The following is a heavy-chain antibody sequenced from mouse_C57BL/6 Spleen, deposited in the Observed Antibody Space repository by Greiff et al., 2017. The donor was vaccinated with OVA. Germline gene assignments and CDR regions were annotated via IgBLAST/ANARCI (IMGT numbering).Heavy chain of an antibody. V-gene: IGHV1-52*01. Sequence: QVQLQQPGAELVRPGSSVKLSCKASGYTFTSYWVHWVKQRPIQGLEWIGNIDPSDSETHYNQKFKDKATLTVDKSSSTAYMQLSSLTSEDSAVYYCARGDYYGSSYGVYFDYWGQGTTLTVSS. CDR2: IDPSDSET. CDR3: ARGDYYGSSYGVYFDY. D-gene: IGHD1-1*01. CDR1: GYTFTSYW. J-gene: IGHJ2*01.